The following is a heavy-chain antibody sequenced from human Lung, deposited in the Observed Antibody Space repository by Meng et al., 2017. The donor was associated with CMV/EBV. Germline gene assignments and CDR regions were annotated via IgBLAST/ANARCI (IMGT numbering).Heavy chain of an antibody. D-gene: IGHD3-10*01. J-gene: IGHJ3*02. CDR2: IKQDGSEK. CDR3: ASPRRGAVDI. CDR1: GFTFSSYW. V-gene: IGHV3-7*01. Sequence: GESLKISCAASGFTFSSYWMSWVRQAPGKGLEWVANIKQDGSEKYYVDSVKGRFTISRDNAKNSLYLQMNSLRAEDTAVYYCASPRRGAVDIWGQGTMVTVSS.